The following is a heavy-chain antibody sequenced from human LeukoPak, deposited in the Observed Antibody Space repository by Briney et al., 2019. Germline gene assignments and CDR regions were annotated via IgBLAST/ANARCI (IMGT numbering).Heavy chain of an antibody. J-gene: IGHJ5*02. V-gene: IGHV1-3*04. Sequence: ASVKVSCKASGYTFTSNAMHWVRQAPGQRPEWMGWINTGNGNTEYSQKFQGRVTISRDTSANTAHMEVSSLRSEDTAVYYCARGAAEGLDRWGQGTLVTVSS. CDR2: INTGNGNT. D-gene: IGHD6-13*01. CDR3: ARGAAEGLDR. CDR1: GYTFTSNA.